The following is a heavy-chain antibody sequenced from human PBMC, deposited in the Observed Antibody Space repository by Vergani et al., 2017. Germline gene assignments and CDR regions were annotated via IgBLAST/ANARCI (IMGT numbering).Heavy chain of an antibody. CDR2: IYYSGST. Sequence: QVQLQESGPGLVKPSETLSLTCTVSGGSISNYYWSWIRQPPGKGLEWIGYIYYSGSTNYNPSLKSRVTISVDTSKNQFSLKLSSVTAADTAVYYCARGANDYLNDYWGQGTLVTVSA. D-gene: IGHD4-11*01. CDR3: ARGANDYLNDY. V-gene: IGHV4-59*01. J-gene: IGHJ4*02. CDR1: GGSISNYY.